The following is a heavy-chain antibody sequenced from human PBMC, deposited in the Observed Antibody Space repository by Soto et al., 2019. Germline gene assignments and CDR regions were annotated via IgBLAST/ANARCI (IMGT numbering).Heavy chain of an antibody. Sequence: DRLVQSGAEVKEPGSSVKVSCKASGGTFSSHTFSWVRQAPGQGLEWMARIIPALGTATYAQKFQGRVTITADESATTVYMELNSLRSEDKAVYYCARRDFGDYWYFDLWGRGTLVTVSS. CDR1: GGTFSSHT. D-gene: IGHD4-17*01. J-gene: IGHJ2*01. V-gene: IGHV1-69*08. CDR2: IIPALGTA. CDR3: ARRDFGDYWYFDL.